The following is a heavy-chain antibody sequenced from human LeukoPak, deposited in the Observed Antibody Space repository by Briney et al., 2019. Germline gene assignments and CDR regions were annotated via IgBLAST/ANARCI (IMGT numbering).Heavy chain of an antibody. J-gene: IGHJ4*02. V-gene: IGHV3-23*01. CDR2: ISDSGDKI. CDR3: AKGRTEGGTLALDY. CDR1: GFTFSSYG. D-gene: IGHD6-19*01. Sequence: QPGGTLRLSCTASGFTFSSYGMSWVRQAPGKGLEWVSAISDSGDKIFYADSVKGRFTISRDISKNTLYLQVNSLRAEDTAVYYCAKGRTEGGTLALDYWGRGTLVTVSS.